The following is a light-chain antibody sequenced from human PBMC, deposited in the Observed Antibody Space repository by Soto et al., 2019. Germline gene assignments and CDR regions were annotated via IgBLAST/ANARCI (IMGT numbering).Light chain of an antibody. CDR1: ESLSGN. CDR3: QQRYKWLT. Sequence: EIVMTQSPAPLAVSPGETATLSCRASESLSGNLAWYQQKPGQAPRLLIFRASTRATGVPARFSGRGSGTDFTLTISSLESEDSGIYYCQQRYKWLTFGGGTKVDIK. J-gene: IGKJ4*01. V-gene: IGKV3-15*01. CDR2: RAS.